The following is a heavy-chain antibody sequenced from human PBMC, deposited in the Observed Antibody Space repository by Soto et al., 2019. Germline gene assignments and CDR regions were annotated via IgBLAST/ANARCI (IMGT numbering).Heavy chain of an antibody. CDR1: GGSFSGYY. V-gene: IGHV4-34*01. CDR2: INHSGST. J-gene: IGHJ5*02. Sequence: SETLSLTCAVYGGSFSGYYWSWIRQPPGKGLEWIGEINHSGSTNYNPSLRSRVTISVDTSKNQSSLKLSSVTAADTAVYYCARANPAFDPWGQGTLVTVSS. CDR3: ARANPAFDP.